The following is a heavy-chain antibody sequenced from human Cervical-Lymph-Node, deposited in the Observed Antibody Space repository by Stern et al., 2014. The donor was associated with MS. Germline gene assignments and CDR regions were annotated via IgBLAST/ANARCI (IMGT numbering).Heavy chain of an antibody. CDR1: GGSIGSGGYY. CDR2: IYSTGST. J-gene: IGHJ4*02. V-gene: IGHV4-31*03. CDR3: ARASDDDYLTWRLDY. Sequence: QVQLQESGPGLVKPSQTLSLTCSVSGGSIGSGGYYWSWIRQVPGKGLEWIGDIYSTGSTYYNPSLKSRVTISVDTSKNQFSLTLSSVTAADTAVYYCARASDDDYLTWRLDYWGQGTLVTVSS. D-gene: IGHD4-17*01.